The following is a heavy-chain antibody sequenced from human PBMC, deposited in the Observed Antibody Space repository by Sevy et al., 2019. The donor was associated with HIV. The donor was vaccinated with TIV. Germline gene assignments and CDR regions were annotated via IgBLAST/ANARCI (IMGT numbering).Heavy chain of an antibody. V-gene: IGHV3-48*03. CDR1: GFSFSSYE. Sequence: GGSLRLSCAASGFSFSSYEMNWVRLAPGKGLEWVSYISNSGTTISYSYSVRGRFTISRDNARNLLYLQMNSLRAEDTAVYYCARDLPPSATTVAHFDCWGQGTLVTVSS. D-gene: IGHD4-17*01. CDR2: ISNSGTTI. J-gene: IGHJ4*02. CDR3: ARDLPPSATTVAHFDC.